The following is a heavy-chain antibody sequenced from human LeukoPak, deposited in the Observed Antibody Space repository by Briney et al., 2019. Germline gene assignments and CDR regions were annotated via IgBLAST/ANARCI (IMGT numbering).Heavy chain of an antibody. CDR3: ARHASGYSSDWYTVDY. J-gene: IGHJ4*02. CDR1: GGSISSYY. V-gene: IGHV4-59*08. Sequence: SETLSLTCTVSGGSISSYYWSWIRQPPGKGLEWIGYIYYSGSTNYNPSLKSRVTMSVDTSKNQFSLKLSSVTAADTAVYYCARHASGYSSDWYTVDYWGQGTLVTVSS. D-gene: IGHD6-19*01. CDR2: IYYSGST.